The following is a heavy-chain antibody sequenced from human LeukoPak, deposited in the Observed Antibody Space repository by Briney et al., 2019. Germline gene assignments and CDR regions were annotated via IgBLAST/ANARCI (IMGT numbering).Heavy chain of an antibody. Sequence: SETLSLTCTISGGSITSYHWSWIRQPPGKGLEWIGYIYYSGSTNYNPSLKSRVTISVDTSKNQFSLNLRSVTAADTAVYYCARGSRDGYYHFDYWGQGTLVTVSS. J-gene: IGHJ4*02. V-gene: IGHV4-59*01. CDR2: IYYSGST. CDR1: GGSITSYH. D-gene: IGHD5-24*01. CDR3: ARGSRDGYYHFDY.